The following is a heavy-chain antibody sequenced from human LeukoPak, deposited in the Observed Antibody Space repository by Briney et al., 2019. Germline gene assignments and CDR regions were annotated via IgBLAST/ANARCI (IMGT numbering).Heavy chain of an antibody. CDR3: ARVSTDYDFWSGYYKGNWFDP. Sequence: GGSLRLSCAASGFTVSSNYMSWVRQAPGKGLEWVSVIYSGGSTYYADSVKGRFTISRDNSKNTLYLQMNSLRAEDTAVYHCARVSTDYDFWSGYYKGNWFDPWGQGTLVTVSS. J-gene: IGHJ5*02. CDR2: IYSGGST. D-gene: IGHD3-3*01. CDR1: GFTVSSNY. V-gene: IGHV3-66*02.